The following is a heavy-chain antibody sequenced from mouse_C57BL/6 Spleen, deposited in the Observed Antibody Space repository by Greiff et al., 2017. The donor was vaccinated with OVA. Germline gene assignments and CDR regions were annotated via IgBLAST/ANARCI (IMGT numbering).Heavy chain of an antibody. D-gene: IGHD2-3*01. V-gene: IGHV1-72*01. J-gene: IGHJ2*01. CDR2: IDPNSGGT. CDR1: GYTFTSYW. Sequence: QVHVKQPGAELVKPGASVKLSCKASGYTFTSYWMHWVKQRPGRGLEWIGRIDPNSGGTKYNEKFKSKATLTVDKPSSTAYMQLSSLTSEDSAVYYCAREFYDGYPYYFDYWGQGTTLTVSS. CDR3: AREFYDGYPYYFDY.